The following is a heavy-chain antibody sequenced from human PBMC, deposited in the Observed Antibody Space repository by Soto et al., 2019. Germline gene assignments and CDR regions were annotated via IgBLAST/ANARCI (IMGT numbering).Heavy chain of an antibody. J-gene: IGHJ5*02. V-gene: IGHV3-23*01. CDR1: GFTFTNYP. Sequence: GGSLRLSCAASGFTFTNYPMNWVRQAPGKGLEWVSGISGSGVGTYYADSVKGRFTISRDNSKNTVYLQMNSLRADDTAVYYCAKHLNGKVYAVVFNRWGQGNLVTVSS. CDR3: AKHLNGKVYAVVFNR. D-gene: IGHD1-20*01. CDR2: ISGSGVGT.